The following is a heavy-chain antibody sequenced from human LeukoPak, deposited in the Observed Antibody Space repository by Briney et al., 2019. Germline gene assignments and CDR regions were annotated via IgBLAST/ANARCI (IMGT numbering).Heavy chain of an antibody. V-gene: IGHV3-48*03. CDR3: ASRRSGWVNAFDI. CDR1: PVTFSSYE. J-gene: IGHJ3*02. D-gene: IGHD3-22*01. CDR2: ISSSGSTI. Sequence: GGSLRLSCAASPVTFSSYEMNWVRQAPGKGLEWVSYISSSGSTIYYADSVKGRFTISRNNAKNSLYLQMNSLRAEDTAVYYCASRRSGWVNAFDIWGQGTMVTVSS.